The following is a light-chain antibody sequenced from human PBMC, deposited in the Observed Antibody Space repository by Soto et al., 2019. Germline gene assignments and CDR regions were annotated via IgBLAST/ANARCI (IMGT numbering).Light chain of an antibody. V-gene: IGLV1-51*01. CDR3: GTWDSSLRVVV. CDR1: SSNIGSNY. Sequence: QSVLTQPPSVSAAPGQTVTISCAGGSSNIGSNYVCWYQQFPGRAPKLLIDDKHKRPSGIPDRFSGSKSGTSATLGITGLEAGDEADYYCGTWDSSLRVVVFGGGTKLTVL. J-gene: IGLJ2*01. CDR2: DKH.